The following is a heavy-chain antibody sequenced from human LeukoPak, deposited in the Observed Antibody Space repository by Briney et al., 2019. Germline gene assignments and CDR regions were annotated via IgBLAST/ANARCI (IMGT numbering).Heavy chain of an antibody. V-gene: IGHV1-2*02. D-gene: IGHD5-18*01. CDR1: GYTFTGYY. Sequence: ASVKVSCKASGYTFTGYYMHWVRQAPGQGLEWMGWINPNSGGTNYAQKFQGGVTMTRDTSISTAYMELSRLRSDDTAVYYCARDPSPVDTAMVLFDYWGQGTLVTVSS. J-gene: IGHJ4*02. CDR3: ARDPSPVDTAMVLFDY. CDR2: INPNSGGT.